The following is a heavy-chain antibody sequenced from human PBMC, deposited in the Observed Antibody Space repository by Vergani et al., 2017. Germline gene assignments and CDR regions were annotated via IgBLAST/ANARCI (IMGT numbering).Heavy chain of an antibody. D-gene: IGHD3-22*01. Sequence: VQLVESGGGVVQPGRSLRLSCAASGFTFSSYGMHWVRQAPGKGLEWVAVIWYDGSNKYYADSVKGRFTISRDNSKNTLYLQMNSLRAEDTAVYYCARDENSSGYYFFDYWGQGTLVTVSS. V-gene: IGHV3-33*01. CDR3: ARDENSSGYYFFDY. CDR2: IWYDGSNK. CDR1: GFTFSSYG. J-gene: IGHJ4*02.